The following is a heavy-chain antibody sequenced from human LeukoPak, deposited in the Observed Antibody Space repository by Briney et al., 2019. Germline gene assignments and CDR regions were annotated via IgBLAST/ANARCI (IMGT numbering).Heavy chain of an antibody. CDR2: IYYSGST. V-gene: IGHV4-59*01. Sequence: SSETLSLTCTVSGGSISSYYWSWIRQPPGKALEWIGYIYYSGSTNYNPSLKSRVTISVDTSKNQFSLKLSSVTAADTAVYYCARVIGGSYGEYYFDYWGQGTLVTVSS. CDR1: GGSISSYY. CDR3: ARVIGGSYGEYYFDY. D-gene: IGHD1-26*01. J-gene: IGHJ4*02.